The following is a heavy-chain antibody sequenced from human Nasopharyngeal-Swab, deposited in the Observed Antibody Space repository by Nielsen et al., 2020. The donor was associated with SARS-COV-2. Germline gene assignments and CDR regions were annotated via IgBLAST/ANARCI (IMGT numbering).Heavy chain of an antibody. CDR1: GFTFSNAW. J-gene: IGHJ4*02. CDR2: IKSKTDGGTT. V-gene: IGHV3-15*01. CDR3: TTHPMTTLTY. Sequence: GASLKISCAASGFTFSNAWMSWVRQAPGKGLERVGRIKSKTDGGTTDYAAPVKGRFTISRDDSKNTLYLQMNSLKTEDTAVYYCTTHPMTTLTYWGQGTLVTVSS. D-gene: IGHD4-17*01.